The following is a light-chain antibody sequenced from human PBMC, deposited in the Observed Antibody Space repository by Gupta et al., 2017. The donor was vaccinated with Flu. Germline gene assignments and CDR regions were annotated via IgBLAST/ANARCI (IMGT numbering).Light chain of an antibody. CDR3: CSYAGSDVYV. Sequence: PAKYTYVIIYEVSRRPSGVSNRFSGSKSGNTASLTISGLQAEDEADYYCCSYAGSDVYVFGTGTKVTVL. CDR2: EVS. V-gene: IGLV2-23*02. J-gene: IGLJ1*01.